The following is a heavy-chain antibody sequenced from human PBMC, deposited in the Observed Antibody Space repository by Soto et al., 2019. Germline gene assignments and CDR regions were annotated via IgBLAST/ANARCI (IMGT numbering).Heavy chain of an antibody. J-gene: IGHJ4*02. Sequence: EVRLLESGGGLVQPGGSLRLSCAASGFTYTNYAMPWVRQTPGKGLEWVSTISTSGGNRYYADSVKDRFTISRDNSENTVYLQMTSLRDDDTALYYSAKKRSGRGIDYWGRGTLVTVSS. D-gene: IGHD3-10*01. CDR3: AKKRSGRGIDY. V-gene: IGHV3-23*01. CDR1: GFTYTNYA. CDR2: ISTSGGNR.